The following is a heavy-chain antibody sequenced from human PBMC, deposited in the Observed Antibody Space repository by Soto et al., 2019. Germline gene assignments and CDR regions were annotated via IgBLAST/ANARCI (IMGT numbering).Heavy chain of an antibody. J-gene: IGHJ6*04. V-gene: IGHV4-34*01. CDR3: ARGKVITSYYGMEV. CDR2: INHSGST. CDR1: VWSCIGYC. D-gene: IGHD2-2*01. Sequence: PSETLWRTCTFCVWSCIGYCGGLILQPPGKGLEWIVEINHSGSTNYNPSLKSRVTISADTSKNQLYLKLSSVTAEDTAVYYCARGKVITSYYGMEVRGKGNTVNVSS.